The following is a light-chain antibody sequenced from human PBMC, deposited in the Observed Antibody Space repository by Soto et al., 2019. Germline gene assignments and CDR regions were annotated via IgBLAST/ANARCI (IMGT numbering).Light chain of an antibody. CDR3: QQSNNWPPEGT. V-gene: IGKV3-15*01. J-gene: IGKJ1*01. Sequence: EIVMTQSPATLSVSPGERATLSCRASQSVSSNLAWYQQKPGQAPRLLIYGASTRATGIPARFSGSGSGTEFTLTISSLQSEDFAVYYCQQSNNWPPEGTFGQGTKVEIK. CDR2: GAS. CDR1: QSVSSN.